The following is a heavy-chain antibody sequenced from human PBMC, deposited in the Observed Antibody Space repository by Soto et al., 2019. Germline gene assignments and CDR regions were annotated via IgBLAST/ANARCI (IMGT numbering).Heavy chain of an antibody. J-gene: IGHJ4*02. Sequence: PSETLSLTCSVSGGSIRRNSYYWGWIRQPPGKGLEWIGSISYSGSTYYNPSLRSRVTVSVDTSTNQFSLSLSSVTAADTAVYYCARHDYTTSSPYFDYWGQGTLVTVSS. D-gene: IGHD6-6*01. V-gene: IGHV4-39*01. CDR1: GGSIRRNSYY. CDR3: ARHDYTTSSPYFDY. CDR2: ISYSGST.